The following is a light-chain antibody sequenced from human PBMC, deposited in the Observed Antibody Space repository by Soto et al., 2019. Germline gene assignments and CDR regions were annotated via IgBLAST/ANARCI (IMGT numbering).Light chain of an antibody. CDR3: QQYDHSPFT. CDR1: QSISGNY. V-gene: IGKV3-20*01. CDR2: GAS. J-gene: IGKJ5*01. Sequence: EIVLTQSPCTLSLSVGDRVTISCRASQSISGNYLAWYQQKPNHAPKLLIYGASNRATGIPDRFSGGGSVTDFTLTINSLEPEDFALYYCQQYDHSPFTFGQGTRLEIK.